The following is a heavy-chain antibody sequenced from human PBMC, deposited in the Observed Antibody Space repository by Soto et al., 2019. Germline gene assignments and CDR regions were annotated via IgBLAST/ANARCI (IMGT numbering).Heavy chain of an antibody. CDR1: GFTFRSHA. D-gene: IGHD3-3*01. CDR2: ISYDGSKI. CDR3: AGDGEDVLRNIPGDAFDI. V-gene: IGHV3-30-3*01. Sequence: QVQLVESGGGVVQPGRSLRLSCAASGFTFRSHAMHWVRQAPGKGLEWVAVISYDGSKIYYAESVKGRFTISRDNSKNTLYLHVNGLTAEDTAVYFWAGDGEDVLRNIPGDAFDIWGQGTMVTVSS. J-gene: IGHJ3*02.